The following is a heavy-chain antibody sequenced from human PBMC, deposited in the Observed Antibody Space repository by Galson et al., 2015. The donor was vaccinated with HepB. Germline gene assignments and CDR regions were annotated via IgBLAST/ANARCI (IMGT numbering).Heavy chain of an antibody. J-gene: IGHJ6*02. CDR2: ISYDGSHE. Sequence: SLRLSCAASGFSFSSYGMHWVRQAPGKGLEWVAVISYDGSHEYYADSVKGRFTISRDNSKNTLYLQMNSLRAEDTAAYYCAKDRSSSSKSYYYYGMDVWGQGTTVTVSS. D-gene: IGHD6-6*01. V-gene: IGHV3-30*18. CDR1: GFSFSSYG. CDR3: AKDRSSSSKSYYYYGMDV.